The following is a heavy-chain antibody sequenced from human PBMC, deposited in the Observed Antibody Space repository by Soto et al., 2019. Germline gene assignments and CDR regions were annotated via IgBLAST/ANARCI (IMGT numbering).Heavy chain of an antibody. CDR1: GYTFTSYG. CDR2: ISAYNGNT. J-gene: IGHJ6*02. V-gene: IGHV1-18*01. Sequence: QVQLVQSGAEVKKPGASVKVSCKASGYTFTSYGISWVRQAPGQGLEWMGWISAYNGNTNYAQKLQGRVTMTTDTSTSTAYMELRSLRSDDTAAYYCAREVHGTMIVVAPHGMDVWGQGTTVTVSS. CDR3: AREVHGTMIVVAPHGMDV. D-gene: IGHD3-22*01.